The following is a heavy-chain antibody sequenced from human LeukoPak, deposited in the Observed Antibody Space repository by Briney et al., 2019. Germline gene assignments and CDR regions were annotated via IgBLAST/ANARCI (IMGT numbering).Heavy chain of an antibody. Sequence: PGGSLRLSCAASGFTVSSYYMNWVRQAPGKGLEWVSVIYSSGSTYYADSVKGRFTISRDNSKNTLYLQMNSLRAEDTAVYYCAPRLEYSYGPFDPWGQGTLVTVSS. D-gene: IGHD5-18*01. CDR1: GFTVSSYY. V-gene: IGHV3-53*01. CDR2: IYSSGST. J-gene: IGHJ5*02. CDR3: APRLEYSYGPFDP.